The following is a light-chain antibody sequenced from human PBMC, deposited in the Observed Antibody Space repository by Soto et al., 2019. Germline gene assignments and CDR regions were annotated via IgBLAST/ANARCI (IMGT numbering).Light chain of an antibody. CDR3: SSYTRTSTLVV. V-gene: IGLV2-14*01. Sequence: QSVLTQPASVSGSPGQAITISCTGTSSDVGGYNYVSWYQHHPDKAPKLILYEVSSRPSGVSNRFSGSKSGNTASLTISGLPAEDEADYYCSSYTRTSTLVVFGGGTQLTVL. CDR2: EVS. CDR1: SSDVGGYNY. J-gene: IGLJ2*01.